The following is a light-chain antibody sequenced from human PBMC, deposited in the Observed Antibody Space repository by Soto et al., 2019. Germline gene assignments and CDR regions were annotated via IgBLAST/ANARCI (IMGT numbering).Light chain of an antibody. Sequence: IVSTQSPATLSLTPGERATLSCRASQSVSSYLAWYQQKAGQAPRLLIYGASSRATGIPDRFSGSGSGTDFTLTISRLEPEDFAVYYCQQYGSTPRTFGQGTKVDI. V-gene: IGKV3-20*01. CDR2: GAS. J-gene: IGKJ1*01. CDR3: QQYGSTPRT. CDR1: QSVSSY.